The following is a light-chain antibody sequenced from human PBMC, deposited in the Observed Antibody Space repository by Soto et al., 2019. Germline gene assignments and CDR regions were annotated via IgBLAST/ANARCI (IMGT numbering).Light chain of an antibody. Sequence: EIVLTQSPGTVSLSPGESASLSFRASQSISRSDLAWYQHRPGQSPRLLIYATSSRATGIPDRFSGTGSETDFTLTISGLQSEHSAVYFCQQYNNWPFSFGQGTRLEIK. CDR1: QSISRSD. CDR2: ATS. J-gene: IGKJ5*01. CDR3: QQYNNWPFS. V-gene: IGKV3-20*01.